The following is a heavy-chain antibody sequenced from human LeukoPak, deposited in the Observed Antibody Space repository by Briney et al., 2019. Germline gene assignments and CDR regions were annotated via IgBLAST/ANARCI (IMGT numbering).Heavy chain of an antibody. D-gene: IGHD3-22*01. V-gene: IGHV3-23*01. CDR1: GFTFSSYA. J-gene: IGHJ4*02. CDR2: ISGSGGST. CDR3: AKGRRDETFFYDSPPDY. Sequence: PGGSLRLSCAASGFTFSSYAMSWVRQAPGKGLEWVSAISGSGGSTYFADSVKGRFTISRDNSKSTLYLQMNSLRAEDTAVYYCAKGRRDETFFYDSPPDYWGQGTLVPVSS.